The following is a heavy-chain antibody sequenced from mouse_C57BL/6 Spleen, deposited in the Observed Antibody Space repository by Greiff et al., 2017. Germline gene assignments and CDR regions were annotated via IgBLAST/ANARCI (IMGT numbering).Heavy chain of an antibody. V-gene: IGHV1-26*01. CDR2: INPNNGGT. Sequence: VQLQQSGPELVKPGASVKISCKASGYTFTDYYMNWVKQSHGKSLEWIGDINPNNGGTSYNQKFKGKATLTVDKSSSTAYMELRSLTSEDSAVYYCANFYSGKGGYWGQGTTLTVSS. CDR1: GYTFTDYY. J-gene: IGHJ2*01. D-gene: IGHD2-1*01. CDR3: ANFYSGKGGY.